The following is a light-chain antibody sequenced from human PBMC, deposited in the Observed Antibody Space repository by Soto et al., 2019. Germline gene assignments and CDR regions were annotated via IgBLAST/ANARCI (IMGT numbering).Light chain of an antibody. J-gene: IGLJ2*01. CDR1: ISDVGRYNL. CDR3: CSYAGGASVV. V-gene: IGLV2-23*01. CDR2: EDI. Sequence: QSVLTQPASVSGSPGQSITISCTGTISDVGRYNLVSWYQQHPDKAPKLIIYEDIERPSGVSHRFSGSTSGNTASLTISGLQTADEAKYFCCSYAGGASVVFGGGTKLTVL.